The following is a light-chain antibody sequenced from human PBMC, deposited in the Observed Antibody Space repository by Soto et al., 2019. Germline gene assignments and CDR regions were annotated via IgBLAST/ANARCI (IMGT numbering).Light chain of an antibody. Sequence: QSALTQPASVSGSPGQSITISCTGTSSDIGGHNYVSWYQHHPGEAPKLMIYEVTNRPPGVSARFSGSKSANTASLTISGLQAEDEADYYCTSYTSSNTLEFGGGTKVTVL. CDR2: EVT. J-gene: IGLJ2*01. CDR1: SSDIGGHNY. CDR3: TSYTSSNTLE. V-gene: IGLV2-14*01.